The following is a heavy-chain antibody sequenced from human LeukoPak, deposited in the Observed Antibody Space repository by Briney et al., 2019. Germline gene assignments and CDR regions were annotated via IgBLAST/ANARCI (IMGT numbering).Heavy chain of an antibody. CDR2: INSIGST. CDR3: ARGLWFGDENPPYFDY. CDR1: GGSISEYY. D-gene: IGHD3-10*01. Sequence: SGTLSLTCTVSGGSISEYYWSWIRQTAGKGLEYIGRINSIGSTNYNPSLKSRVTMSVDPSKNQFSLRLTSVTAADTAVYYCARGLWFGDENPPYFDYWGQGILVTVSS. J-gene: IGHJ4*02. V-gene: IGHV4-4*07.